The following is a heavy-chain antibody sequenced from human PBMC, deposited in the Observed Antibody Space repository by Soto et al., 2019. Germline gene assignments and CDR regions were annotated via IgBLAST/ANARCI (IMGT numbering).Heavy chain of an antibody. CDR3: ARGRTGWLQDY. J-gene: IGHJ4*02. Sequence: QVQLVQSGAEVKKPGSSVKVSCKASGGTFSSYASSWVRHAPGQGLEWMGGIIPICGTANYAQKFQGRVTITADESTSTAYMELSSLRSEDTAVYYCARGRTGWLQDYWGQGTLVTVSS. D-gene: IGHD5-12*01. CDR1: GGTFSSYA. CDR2: IIPICGTA. V-gene: IGHV1-69*12.